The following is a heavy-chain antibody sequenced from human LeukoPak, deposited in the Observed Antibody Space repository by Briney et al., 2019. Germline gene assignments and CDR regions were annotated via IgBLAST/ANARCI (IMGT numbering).Heavy chain of an antibody. CDR2: IYTSGST. V-gene: IGHV4-4*07. J-gene: IGHJ5*02. CDR3: ARDGYSGYDLVVVTASNWFDP. Sequence: PSETLSLTCTVSGGSISSYYWGWIGQPAGKGLEWIGRIYTSGSTNYNPSLKSRVTMSVDTSKNQFSLKLSSVTAADTAVYYCARDGYSGYDLVVVTASNWFDPWGQGTLVTVSS. CDR1: GGSISSYY. D-gene: IGHD5-12*01.